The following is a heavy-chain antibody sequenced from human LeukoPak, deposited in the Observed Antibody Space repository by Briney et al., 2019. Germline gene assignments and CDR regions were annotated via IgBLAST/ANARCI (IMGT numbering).Heavy chain of an antibody. V-gene: IGHV1-2*02. CDR1: GYTFTGYY. CDR2: INPNSGGT. J-gene: IGHJ3*02. CDR3: ARGGIVGATDDAFDI. D-gene: IGHD1-26*01. Sequence: GASVKVSCKASGYTFTGYYMHWVRQAPGQGLEWMGWINPNSGGTNYAQKFQGRVTMTRDTSISTAYMELSRLRSDDTAVYYCARGGIVGATDDAFDIWGQGTMVTVSS.